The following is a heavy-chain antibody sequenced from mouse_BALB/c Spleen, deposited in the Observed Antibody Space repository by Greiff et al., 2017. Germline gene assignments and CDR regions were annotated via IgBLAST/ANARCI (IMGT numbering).Heavy chain of an antibody. CDR3: ARDQGYYGAMDY. CDR1: GFTFSDYG. V-gene: IGHV5-15*02. D-gene: IGHD1-2*01. CDR2: ISNLAYSI. Sequence: EVKVVESGGGLVQPGGSRKLSCAASGFTFSDYGMAWVRQAPGKGPEWVAFISNLAYSIYYADTVTGRFTISRENAKNTLYLEMSSLRSEDTAMYYCARDQGYYGAMDYWGQGTSVTVSS. J-gene: IGHJ4*01.